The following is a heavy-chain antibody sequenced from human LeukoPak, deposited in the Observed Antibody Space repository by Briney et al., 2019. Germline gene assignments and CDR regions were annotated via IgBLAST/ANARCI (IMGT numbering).Heavy chain of an antibody. J-gene: IGHJ4*02. V-gene: IGHV3-11*01. D-gene: IGHD3-10*01. Sequence: GGSLRLSCAAPGFTFSDYYMSWIRQAPGKGLEWVSYISSSGSTIYYADSVKGRFTISRDNAKNSLYLQMNSLRAEDTAVYYCARDPSGLVPLLYFDYWGQGTLVTVSS. CDR1: GFTFSDYY. CDR3: ARDPSGLVPLLYFDY. CDR2: ISSSGSTI.